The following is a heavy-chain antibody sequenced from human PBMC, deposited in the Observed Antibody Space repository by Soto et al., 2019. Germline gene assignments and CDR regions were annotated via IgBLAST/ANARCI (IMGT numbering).Heavy chain of an antibody. J-gene: IGHJ4*02. CDR3: AKDRRQSAVAGTSDSDY. D-gene: IGHD6-19*01. V-gene: IGHV3-23*01. Sequence: GGSLRLSCAASGFTFSTYAMSWVRQAPGKGLEWVSSISGGGGRTYYADSVKGRFTISRDNSKNALYLQLNSLRAEGTAVYYCAKDRRQSAVAGTSDSDYWGQGTLVTVSS. CDR2: ISGGGGRT. CDR1: GFTFSTYA.